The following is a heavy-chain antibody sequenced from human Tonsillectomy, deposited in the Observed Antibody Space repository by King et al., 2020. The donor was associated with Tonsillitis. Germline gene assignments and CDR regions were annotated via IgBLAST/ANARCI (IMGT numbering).Heavy chain of an antibody. D-gene: IGHD4-23*01. V-gene: IGHV3-48*01. Sequence: VQLVESGGGLVQPGGSLRLSCAASGFTFSSYSMNWVRQAPGKGLEWGSYISSSSSTIYYADSVKGRFTISRDNAKNSLYLQMNSLRAEDTAVYYCARGTDDYGGDLDYWGQGTLVTVSS. CDR3: ARGTDDYGGDLDY. J-gene: IGHJ4*02. CDR1: GFTFSSYS. CDR2: ISSSSSTI.